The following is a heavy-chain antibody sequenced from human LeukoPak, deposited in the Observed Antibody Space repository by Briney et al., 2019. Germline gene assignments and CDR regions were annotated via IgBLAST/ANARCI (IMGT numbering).Heavy chain of an antibody. CDR3: ARRGPGYCSSTSCYDAFDI. Sequence: PSETLSPTCTVSGGSISSSSYYWGWIRQPPGKGLEWIGSIYYSGSTYYNPSLKSRVTISVDTSKNQFSLKLSSVTAADTAVYYCARRGPGYCSSTSCYDAFDIWGQGTMVTVSS. D-gene: IGHD2-2*01. J-gene: IGHJ3*02. V-gene: IGHV4-39*01. CDR2: IYYSGST. CDR1: GGSISSSSYY.